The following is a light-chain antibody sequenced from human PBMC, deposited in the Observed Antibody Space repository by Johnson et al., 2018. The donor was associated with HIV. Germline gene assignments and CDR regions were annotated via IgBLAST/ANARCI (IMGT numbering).Light chain of an antibody. J-gene: IGLJ1*01. CDR3: GTWDPSLSAGEV. CDR1: SSNIGNNF. CDR2: DNN. V-gene: IGLV1-51*01. Sequence: QAVLTQPPSVSAAPGQKVTISCSGSSSNIGNNFISWYQQLPGSAPKLLIYDNNKRPSGIPDRFSGSKSGTSATLGITGLLTGDEADYSCGTWDPSLSAGEVFGPGTKVTVL.